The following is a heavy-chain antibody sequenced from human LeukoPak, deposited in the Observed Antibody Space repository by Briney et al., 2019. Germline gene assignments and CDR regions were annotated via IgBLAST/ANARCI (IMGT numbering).Heavy chain of an antibody. CDR3: ANSGLNRFEY. D-gene: IGHD2-15*01. CDR1: GFTFSSCE. Sequence: GGSLRLSCAASGFTFSSCERNWVRQAPGKGLEWVSYISSSSSTIYYADSVKGRFSISRDNSKNTLYLQVNSLRADDTAVYYCANSGLNRFEYWGQGALVTVSS. J-gene: IGHJ4*02. V-gene: IGHV3-48*03. CDR2: ISSSSSTI.